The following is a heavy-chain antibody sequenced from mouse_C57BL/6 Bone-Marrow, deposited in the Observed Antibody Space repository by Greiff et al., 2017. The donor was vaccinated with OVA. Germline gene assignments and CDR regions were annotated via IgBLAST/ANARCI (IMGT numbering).Heavy chain of an antibody. CDR3: AREGGIYDGYYGGFAY. J-gene: IGHJ3*01. CDR1: GYTFTSYW. D-gene: IGHD2-3*01. Sequence: VQLQQSGAELVRPGSSVKLSCKASGYTFTSYWMHWVKQRPIQGLEWIGNIDPSDSETHYNQKFKDKATLTVDKSSNTAYMQLSSLTSEDSAVYYCAREGGIYDGYYGGFAYWGQGTLVTVSA. CDR2: IDPSDSET. V-gene: IGHV1-52*01.